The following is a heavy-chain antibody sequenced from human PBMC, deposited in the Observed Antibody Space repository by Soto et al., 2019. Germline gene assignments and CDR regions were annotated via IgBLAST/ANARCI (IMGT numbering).Heavy chain of an antibody. Sequence: ASVKVSCEASGFTFTSSAVQWVRQARGQRLEWIGWIVVGSGNTNYAQKFQERVTSTRDMSKSKAYMELSSLRSEDTAVYYCAAGAYYYDSSGLDYWGKGTLVTVSS. V-gene: IGHV1-58*01. CDR2: IVVGSGNT. CDR3: AAGAYYYDSSGLDY. CDR1: GFTFTSSA. J-gene: IGHJ4*02. D-gene: IGHD3-22*01.